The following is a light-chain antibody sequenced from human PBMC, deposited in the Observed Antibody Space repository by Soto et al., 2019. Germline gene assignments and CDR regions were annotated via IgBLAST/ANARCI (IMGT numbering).Light chain of an antibody. J-gene: IGKJ2*01. V-gene: IGKV1-5*01. Sequence: DIPMTQSPSTLSASVGDRVTITCRASQSISSWLAWFQQKPGKAPKLLIYDASSLNSGVPSRFSGSGYGTEFTLTISTLQPDDFATYYCQQYRSYLYTFGQGTKLEI. CDR3: QQYRSYLYT. CDR1: QSISSW. CDR2: DAS.